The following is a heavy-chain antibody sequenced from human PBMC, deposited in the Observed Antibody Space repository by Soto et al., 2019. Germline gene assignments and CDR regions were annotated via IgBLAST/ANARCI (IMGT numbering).Heavy chain of an antibody. Sequence: QVQLVQSGAEVKKPGSSVKVSCKASGGTFSSYAISWVRQAPGQGLEWMGGIIPIFGTANYAQKFQGRVTITADESTSTAYMELSSRRSEDTAVYCCARDRVGFCISTSCHYYYYGMDVWGQGTTVTVSS. V-gene: IGHV1-69*12. CDR1: GGTFSSYA. CDR3: ARDRVGFCISTSCHYYYYGMDV. CDR2: IIPIFGTA. J-gene: IGHJ6*02. D-gene: IGHD2-2*01.